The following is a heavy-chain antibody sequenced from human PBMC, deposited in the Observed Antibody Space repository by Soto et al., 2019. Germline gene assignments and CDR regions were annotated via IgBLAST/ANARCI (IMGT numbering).Heavy chain of an antibody. D-gene: IGHD2-15*01. CDR3: AKGKAIAGTDY. J-gene: IGHJ4*02. CDR1: VFTFSTYV. V-gene: IGHV3-23*01. CDR2: ISGSGGSA. Sequence: PGGSLRLSCTVSVFTFSTYVMSWVRQAPGKGLEWVSAISGSGGSAYYADSVKGRFTISRDNSKNTLYLQMNSLRAEDTAVYYCAKGKAIAGTDYWGQGTLVTVSS.